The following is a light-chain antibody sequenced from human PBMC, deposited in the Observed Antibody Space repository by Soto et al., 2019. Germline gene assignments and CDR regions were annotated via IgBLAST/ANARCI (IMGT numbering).Light chain of an antibody. CDR1: QSVSSSY. J-gene: IGKJ5*01. Sequence: EIVLTQSPGTLSLSPGERATLSCRASQSVSSSYLAWYQQKPGQAPRLLIYGASSRATGIPDRFSGSGSGTDFTLTIIRLEPEEFAGYYCQQYGSSPPNTFGQGTRLEIK. CDR3: QQYGSSPPNT. CDR2: GAS. V-gene: IGKV3-20*01.